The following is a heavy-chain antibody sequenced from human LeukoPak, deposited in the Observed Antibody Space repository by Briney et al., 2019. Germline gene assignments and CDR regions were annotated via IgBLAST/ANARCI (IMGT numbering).Heavy chain of an antibody. CDR1: GFTFSSYA. D-gene: IGHD3-10*01. J-gene: IGHJ4*02. CDR2: ISGSGGSA. Sequence: GSLRLSCAASGFTFSSYAMSWVRQAPGKGLEWVSAISGSGGSAYYADSVKGRFTISRDNSKNTLYLQMNSLRAEDTAIYYCAKDSYYYGSGSFYWGQGTLVTVSS. V-gene: IGHV3-23*01. CDR3: AKDSYYYGSGSFY.